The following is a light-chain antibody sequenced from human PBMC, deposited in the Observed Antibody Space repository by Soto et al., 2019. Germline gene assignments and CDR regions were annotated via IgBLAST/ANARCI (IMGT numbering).Light chain of an antibody. Sequence: EIVLTQSPATLSLSPGERATLSCRASQSVSSYLAWYQQKPGQAPRLLIYDASTLQSGVPSRFSGSGSGTEFTLTITSLQPEDFATYYCQQLNSFPITFGQGTRLEIK. CDR2: DAS. V-gene: IGKV3-11*01. CDR1: QSVSSY. CDR3: QQLNSFPIT. J-gene: IGKJ5*01.